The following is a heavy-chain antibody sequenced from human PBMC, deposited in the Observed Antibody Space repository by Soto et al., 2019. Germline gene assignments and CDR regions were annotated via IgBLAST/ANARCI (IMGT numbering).Heavy chain of an antibody. J-gene: IGHJ5*02. Sequence: QVQLVQSGAEVKKPGASVKVSCKASGYTFTSYDINWVRQATGQGLEWMGWMNPNSGNTGYAQKFQGRVTMTRNTSLSTAYMELSSRRSEDTAVYYCAGALVLRGWFDPWGQGTLVTVSS. V-gene: IGHV1-8*01. CDR1: GYTFTSYD. CDR2: MNPNSGNT. D-gene: IGHD6-6*01. CDR3: AGALVLRGWFDP.